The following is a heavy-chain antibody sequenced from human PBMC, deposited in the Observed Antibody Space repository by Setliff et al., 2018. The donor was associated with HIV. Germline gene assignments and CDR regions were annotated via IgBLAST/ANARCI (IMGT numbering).Heavy chain of an antibody. CDR1: GDSISSGSYY. CDR2: IYISGST. J-gene: IGHJ4*02. D-gene: IGHD1-26*01. V-gene: IGHV4-61*02. Sequence: SETLSLTCTVSGDSISSGSYYWSWFRQPAGKELEWIGLIYISGSTIYNPSLKSRVTITINTSKRQFSLNLISVTAADSAMYYCARESGIVGAQGFDYWSQGTLVTVSS. CDR3: ARESGIVGAQGFDY.